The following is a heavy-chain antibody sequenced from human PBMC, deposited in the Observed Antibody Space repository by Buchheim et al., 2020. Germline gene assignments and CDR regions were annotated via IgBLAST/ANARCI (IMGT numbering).Heavy chain of an antibody. V-gene: IGHV4-61*01. CDR3: ARAPLMEGTYGNFDY. D-gene: IGHD4-17*01. Sequence: QVQLQESGPGLVKPSETLSLTCTVSGDSVSSGSYYWGWIRQPPGKGLEWIAFIYFDGSTNYNPSLKSRVTLSVDTSKNQFSLKLSSVTAADTAVYYCARAPLMEGTYGNFDYWGQGTL. CDR1: GDSVSSGSYY. CDR2: IYFDGST. J-gene: IGHJ4*02.